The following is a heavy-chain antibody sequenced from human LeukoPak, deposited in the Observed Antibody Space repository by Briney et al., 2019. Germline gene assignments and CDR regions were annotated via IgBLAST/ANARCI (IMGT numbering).Heavy chain of an antibody. J-gene: IGHJ4*02. Sequence: ASMKVSCKASGYTFTGCYMHWVRQAPGQGLEWMGWINPNSGGTNYAQKFRGRVTMTRDTSISTAYMELSRLRSDNTAVYYCARDPLGVVVPAAIRGPDYWGQGTLVTVSS. CDR1: GYTFTGCY. V-gene: IGHV1-2*02. CDR2: INPNSGGT. D-gene: IGHD2-2*02. CDR3: ARDPLGVVVPAAIRGPDY.